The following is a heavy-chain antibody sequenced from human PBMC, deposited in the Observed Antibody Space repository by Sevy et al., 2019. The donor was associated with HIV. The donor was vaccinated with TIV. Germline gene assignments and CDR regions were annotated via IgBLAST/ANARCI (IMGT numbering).Heavy chain of an antibody. CDR2: ISYDGSNK. J-gene: IGHJ4*02. CDR1: RFTFSTYA. D-gene: IGHD2-21*02. Sequence: GGSLRLSCAASRFTFSTYAIHWVRQAPGKGLEWVAVISYDGSNKYYADSVKGRFTISRDNSKHTLYLQMNSLRVEDTAVYYCARGRVTSHYYDYWGLGTLVTVSS. CDR3: ARGRVTSHYYDY. V-gene: IGHV3-30*04.